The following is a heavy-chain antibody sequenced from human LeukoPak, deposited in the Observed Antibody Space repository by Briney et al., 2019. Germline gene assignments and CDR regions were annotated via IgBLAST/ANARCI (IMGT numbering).Heavy chain of an antibody. CDR2: ISYDGSNK. J-gene: IGHJ4*02. CDR1: GFTFSSYG. D-gene: IGHD6-13*01. V-gene: IGHV3-30*18. Sequence: PGRSLRLSCAASGFTFSSYGMHWVRQSPGKGLKYVAVISYDGSNKYYAESVNGRFTISRDNSKNTLYLQMNSLRAEDTAVYYCTKSGIAAAGSLVYFDYWGQGTLVTASS. CDR3: TKSGIAAAGSLVYFDY.